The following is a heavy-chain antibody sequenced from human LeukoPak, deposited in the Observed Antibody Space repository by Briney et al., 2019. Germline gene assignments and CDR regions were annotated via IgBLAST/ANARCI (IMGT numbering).Heavy chain of an antibody. CDR1: GFTFGSYD. CDR3: ARDSGSFFDY. Sequence: GGSLRLSCAASGFTFGSYDMHWVRQAPGKGLEWVTFIRSDGSNKYYADSVKGRFTISRDNSKNTLYLQMNTLIADDTAVYYCARDSGSFFDYWGQGTLVTVSS. D-gene: IGHD1-26*01. V-gene: IGHV3-30*02. CDR2: IRSDGSNK. J-gene: IGHJ4*02.